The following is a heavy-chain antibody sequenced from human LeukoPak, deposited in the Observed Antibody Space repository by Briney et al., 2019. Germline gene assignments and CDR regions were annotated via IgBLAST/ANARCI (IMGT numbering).Heavy chain of an antibody. CDR2: ISGNSFWI. Sequence: PGGSLRLSCAVSGSTFSSYSMNWVRQAPGKGLEWVSAISGNSFWIYYADSVKGRFTNSRDNAKNSLYLQMDSLRADDTAVYYCARKVPSAQSDFWGQGTLVTVSS. CDR3: ARKVPSAQSDF. V-gene: IGHV3-21*01. CDR1: GSTFSSYS. J-gene: IGHJ4*02.